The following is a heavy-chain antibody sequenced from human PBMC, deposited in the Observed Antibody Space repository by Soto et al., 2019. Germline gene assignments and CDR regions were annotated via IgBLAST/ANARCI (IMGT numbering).Heavy chain of an antibody. CDR3: ARDQRLGPNYYYMDF. J-gene: IGHJ6*03. CDR2: IYYSGST. CDR1: GGSISSYY. D-gene: IGHD3-16*01. Sequence: SETLSLTCTVSGGSISSYYWSCIRQPPGKGLEWIGYIYYSGSTNYNPSLKSRVTISVDTSKNQFSLKLSSVTAADTAVYYCARDQRLGPNYYYMDFWGKGTMVTVSS. V-gene: IGHV4-59*01.